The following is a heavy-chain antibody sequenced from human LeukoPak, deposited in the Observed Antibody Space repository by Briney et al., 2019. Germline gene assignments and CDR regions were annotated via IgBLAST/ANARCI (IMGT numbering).Heavy chain of an antibody. V-gene: IGHV3-48*03. D-gene: IGHD6-19*01. CDR2: ISSSGSTI. CDR1: GFTFSSYE. Sequence: SGGSLRLSCAASGFTFSSYEMNWVRQAPGKGLEWVSYISSSGSTIYFADSVKGRFTISRDNAKNSLYLQMNSLRAEDTAVYYCAREHSSGWTRFDYWGQGTLATLCS. CDR3: AREHSSGWTRFDY. J-gene: IGHJ4*02.